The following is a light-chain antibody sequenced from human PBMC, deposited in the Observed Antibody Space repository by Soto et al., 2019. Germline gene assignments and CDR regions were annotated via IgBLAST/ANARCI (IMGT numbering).Light chain of an antibody. CDR3: QQYYSDPLT. J-gene: IGKJ1*01. V-gene: IGKV1-8*01. Sequence: AIQMTQSPSSFSASTGDRVTITCRASQGIISYLAWYQQKPGKAPKLLIYAASTLQSGVPSRFSGSGSGTDFTLTISCLQSEDFATYYCQQYYSDPLTFGQGTKVEIK. CDR2: AAS. CDR1: QGIISY.